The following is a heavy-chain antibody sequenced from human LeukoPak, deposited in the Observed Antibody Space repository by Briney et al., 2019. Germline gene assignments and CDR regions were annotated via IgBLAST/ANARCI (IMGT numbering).Heavy chain of an antibody. Sequence: KPSETLSLTCAVYGGSFSGYYWSWIRQPPGKGLEWIGEINHSGSTNYNPSLKSRVTISVDTSKNQFSLKLSSVTAADTAVYYCAREPGQLWFWRGAFDIWGQGTMVTVSS. CDR2: INHSGST. CDR3: AREPGQLWFWRGAFDI. V-gene: IGHV4-34*01. J-gene: IGHJ3*02. D-gene: IGHD5-18*01. CDR1: GGSFSGYY.